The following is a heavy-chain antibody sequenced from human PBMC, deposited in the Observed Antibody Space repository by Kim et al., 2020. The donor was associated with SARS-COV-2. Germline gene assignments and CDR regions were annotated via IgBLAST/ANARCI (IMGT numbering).Heavy chain of an antibody. D-gene: IGHD5-12*01. CDR2: IYYTGST. J-gene: IGHJ2*01. V-gene: IGHV4-59*11. CDR3: ARITRRWLQLYPYWYFDL. Sequence: SETLSLTCTVSGGSISSHYWSWIRQPPGKGLEWIGHIYYTGSTNYNPSLKSRVTISLDTSKNQFSLKLSSVTAADTAVYYCARITRRWLQLYPYWYFDLWGRGTLVTVSS. CDR1: GGSISSHY.